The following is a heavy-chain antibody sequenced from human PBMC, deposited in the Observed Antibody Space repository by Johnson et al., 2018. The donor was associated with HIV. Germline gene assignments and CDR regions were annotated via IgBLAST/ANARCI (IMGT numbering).Heavy chain of an antibody. CDR3: AKDCVGVWWSRAFDI. D-gene: IGHD2-21*01. CDR2: ISGSGGST. V-gene: IGHV3-23*04. J-gene: IGHJ3*02. Sequence: VQLVESGGGVVQPGRSLRLSCAASGFTLTNYPMHWVRQAPGKGLEWVSAISGSGGSTYYADSVKGRFTISRDNSKNTLYLQMNSLRAEDTAVYYCAKDCVGVWWSRAFDIWGQGTMVTVS. CDR1: GFTLTNYP.